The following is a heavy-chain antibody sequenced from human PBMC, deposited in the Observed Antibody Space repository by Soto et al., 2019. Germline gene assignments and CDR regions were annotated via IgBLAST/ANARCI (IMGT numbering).Heavy chain of an antibody. Sequence: QVQLQESGPGLVKPSQTLSLTCTVSGGSISSGGYYWSWIRQHPGKGLEWIGYTHYSGTYYNPSLKSRASISGDTSKNQFSLKLGSVTAADTAVYYCAIVGGDTTSSFDYWGQGTLVTVSS. D-gene: IGHD2-2*01. CDR3: AIVGGDTTSSFDY. V-gene: IGHV4-31*03. CDR2: THYSGT. CDR1: GGSISSGGYY. J-gene: IGHJ4*02.